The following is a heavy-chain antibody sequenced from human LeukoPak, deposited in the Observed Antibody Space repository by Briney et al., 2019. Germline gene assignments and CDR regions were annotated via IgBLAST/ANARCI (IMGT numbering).Heavy chain of an antibody. Sequence: PGGSLRLSCAASGFTFSSYAMSWVRQAPGKGLEWVSAIGGSGGSTYYADSVKGRFTISRDNSKNTLYLQMNGLRAEDTAVYYCAKDGPYCSSASCYRFQSHFDYWGQGTLVTVSS. V-gene: IGHV3-23*01. CDR3: AKDGPYCSSASCYRFQSHFDY. CDR1: GFTFSSYA. CDR2: IGGSGGST. J-gene: IGHJ4*02. D-gene: IGHD2-2*01.